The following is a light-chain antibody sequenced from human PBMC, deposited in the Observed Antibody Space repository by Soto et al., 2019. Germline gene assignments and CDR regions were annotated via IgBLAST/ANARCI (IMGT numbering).Light chain of an antibody. CDR1: QSVINF. Sequence: DKVMTQSPATLSMSPGERATLSCRASQSVINFLAWYHQKPGQTPRLLIYAASTRATGIPARFSGSGCGTEFTLTISSLQSDDFAVYYCQQYSNWPPWTFGQGTKVEVK. CDR3: QQYSNWPPWT. CDR2: AAS. V-gene: IGKV3-15*01. J-gene: IGKJ1*01.